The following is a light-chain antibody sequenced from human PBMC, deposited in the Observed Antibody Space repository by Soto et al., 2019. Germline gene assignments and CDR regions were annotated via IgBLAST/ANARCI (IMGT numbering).Light chain of an antibody. V-gene: IGLV2-14*01. CDR2: EVT. CDR1: SSDVGAYNF. J-gene: IGLJ1*01. Sequence: HSLLTQPASFSGSPGQSITISCTGTSSDVGAYNFFSWYQHHPGRAPKLIIYEVTIRPSGVSNRFSGSKSGNTASLTISGLQAEDEADYYCSSYTTSAPYVFGSGTKVTVL. CDR3: SSYTTSAPYV.